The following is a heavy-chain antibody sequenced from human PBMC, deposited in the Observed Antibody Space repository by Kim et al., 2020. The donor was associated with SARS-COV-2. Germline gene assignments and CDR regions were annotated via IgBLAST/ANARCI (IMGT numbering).Heavy chain of an antibody. CDR3: ASSSGWYESAFDI. CDR1: GFTFSSYA. D-gene: IGHD6-19*01. V-gene: IGHV3-30-3*01. J-gene: IGHJ3*02. CDR2: ISYDGSNK. Sequence: GGSLRLSCAASGFTFSSYAMHWVRQAPGKGLEWVAVISYDGSNKYYADSVKGRFTISRDNSKNTLYLQMNSLRAEDTAVYYCASSSGWYESAFDIWGQGTMVTVSS.